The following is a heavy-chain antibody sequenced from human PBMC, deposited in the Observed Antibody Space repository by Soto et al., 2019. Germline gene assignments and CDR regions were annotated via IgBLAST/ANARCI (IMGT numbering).Heavy chain of an antibody. CDR2: INPSGGST. Sequence: ASGKVSCQGYGYTFNSYYIHLVRQAPGQGLEWMGIINPSGGSTNYAQKFQGTVTMTRDTSTSTVYMELSSLRSEDTAVYYCARGVDWNYVLLDYWGQGTLVTVSS. D-gene: IGHD1-7*01. CDR1: GYTFNSYY. J-gene: IGHJ4*02. V-gene: IGHV1-46*02. CDR3: ARGVDWNYVLLDY.